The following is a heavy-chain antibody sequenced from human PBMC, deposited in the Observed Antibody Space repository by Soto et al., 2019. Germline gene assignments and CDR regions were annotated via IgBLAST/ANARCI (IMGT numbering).Heavy chain of an antibody. Sequence: ASVKVSCKASGYTFTGYYMHWVRQAPGQGLEWMGWINPNSGGTNYAQKFQERVTITRDMSTSTAYMELSSLRSEDTAVYYCAADLLGFSTSPYYYYGMDVWGQGTTVTVS. CDR2: INPNSGGT. J-gene: IGHJ6*02. V-gene: IGHV1-2*02. CDR3: AADLLGFSTSPYYYYGMDV. D-gene: IGHD2-2*01. CDR1: GYTFTGYY.